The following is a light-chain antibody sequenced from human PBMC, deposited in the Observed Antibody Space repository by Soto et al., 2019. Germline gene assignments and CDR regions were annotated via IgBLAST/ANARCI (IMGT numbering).Light chain of an antibody. Sequence: EIVLTRSLRTPSLSPGERATLSCTVSQTIISYIAWSQLKRSQAPRLLLYDASNRATGIPARFSGSGSGTDFTLTISSIEPEAFAVSYCQQRSDWTRITFGQGTLLEI. V-gene: IGKV3-11*01. J-gene: IGKJ5*01. CDR1: QTIISY. CDR3: QQRSDWTRIT. CDR2: DAS.